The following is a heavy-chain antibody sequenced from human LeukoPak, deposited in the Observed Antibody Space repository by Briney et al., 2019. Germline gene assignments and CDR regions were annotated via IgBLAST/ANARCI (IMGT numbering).Heavy chain of an antibody. CDR1: GGSISSYY. V-gene: IGHV4-4*07. CDR2: IYTSGST. J-gene: IGHJ4*02. D-gene: IGHD5-24*01. CDR3: AREPTWEAGYNQGFDY. Sequence: KTSETLSLTCTVSGGSISSYYWSWIRQPAGKGLEWIGRIYTSGSTNYNPSLKSRVTMSVDTSKNQFSLKLSSVTAADTAVYYCAREPTWEAGYNQGFDYWGQGTLVTVSS.